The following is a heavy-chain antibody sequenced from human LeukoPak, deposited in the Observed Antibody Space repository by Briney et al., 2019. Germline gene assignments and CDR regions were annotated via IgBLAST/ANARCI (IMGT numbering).Heavy chain of an antibody. CDR3: ASASISGGPRIYNYFDP. CDR1: GLPFSKWW. J-gene: IGHJ5*02. CDR2: IGQDGTEK. V-gene: IGHV3-7*01. D-gene: IGHD3-3*01. Sequence: GGSLRLSCVVPGLPFSKWWMTWVRQAPGKGLEWVGNIGQDGTEKKYGNSVRGRFTISRDNAKNSLYLHMNSLRVEDTAIYYCASASISGGPRIYNYFDPRGQGTLVTVSS.